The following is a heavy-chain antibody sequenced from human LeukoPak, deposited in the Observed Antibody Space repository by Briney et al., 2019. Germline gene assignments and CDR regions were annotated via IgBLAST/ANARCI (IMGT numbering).Heavy chain of an antibody. V-gene: IGHV4-34*01. D-gene: IGHD4-17*01. CDR3: ARTRKAYGSKMGAFDY. CDR1: GGSFSGYY. J-gene: IGHJ4*02. CDR2: INHSGST. Sequence: PSETLSRTCAVYGGSFSGYYWSWIRQPPGKGLEWIGEINHSGSTNYNPSLKRRVTISVDTSKNKFSLKLSSVTAADTAVYYCARTRKAYGSKMGAFDYWGQGTMVTVSS.